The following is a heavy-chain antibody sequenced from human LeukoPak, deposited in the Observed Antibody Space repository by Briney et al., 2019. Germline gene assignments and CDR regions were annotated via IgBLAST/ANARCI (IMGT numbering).Heavy chain of an antibody. CDR1: GGSINSGSYY. J-gene: IGHJ6*03. CDR2: FYTSGHT. CDR3: ARGVHGYSYGYVPWELYSYMDV. V-gene: IGHV4-61*09. Sequence: ASQTLSLTCTVSGGSINSGSYYWSWIRQPAGKGLEWMGHFYTSGHTSYNPSLKSRVTISVDTSKNQFSLKMNSVTAADTAVYYCARGVHGYSYGYVPWELYSYMDVWGKGTTVTISS. D-gene: IGHD5-18*01.